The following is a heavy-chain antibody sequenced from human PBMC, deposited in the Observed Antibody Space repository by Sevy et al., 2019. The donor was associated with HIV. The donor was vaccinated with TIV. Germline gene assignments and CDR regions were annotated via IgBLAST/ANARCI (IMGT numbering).Heavy chain of an antibody. D-gene: IGHD3-10*01. CDR2: ISSSSSYI. J-gene: IGHJ5*02. V-gene: IGHV3-21*01. Sequence: GGSLRLSCAASGFTFSSYSMNWVRQAPGKGLEWVSSISSSSSYIYYSDSVKGRFTISRDNAKNSLYLQMNSLRAEDTAVYYSARDYYGSGSYFLPSNWLDPWGQGTLVTVSS. CDR3: ARDYYGSGSYFLPSNWLDP. CDR1: GFTFSSYS.